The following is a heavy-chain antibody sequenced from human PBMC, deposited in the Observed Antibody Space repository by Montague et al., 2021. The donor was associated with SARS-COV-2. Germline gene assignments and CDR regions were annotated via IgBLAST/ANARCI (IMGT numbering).Heavy chain of an antibody. D-gene: IGHD4-17*01. Sequence: SETLSLTCTVSGGSISSYYWSWIRQPPGKGLEWIGYIYYSGSTNYNPSPRSRVTISVDTSKNQFSLKLSSVTAADTAVYYCAREPDYGDYFDYWSQGTLVTVSS. J-gene: IGHJ4*02. CDR2: IYYSGST. V-gene: IGHV4-59*01. CDR1: GGSISSYY. CDR3: AREPDYGDYFDY.